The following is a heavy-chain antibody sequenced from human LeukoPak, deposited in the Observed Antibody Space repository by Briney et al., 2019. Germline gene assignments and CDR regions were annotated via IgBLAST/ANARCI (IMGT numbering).Heavy chain of an antibody. J-gene: IGHJ5*02. D-gene: IGHD3-10*01. CDR1: GGSISSYY. CDR2: IYYSGST. CDR3: ARDRGAPATPYNWFDP. Sequence: SETLSLTCTVSGGSISSYYWSWIRQPPGKGLEWIGYIYYSGSTNYNPSLKSRVTMSVDTSKNQFSLKLSSVTAANTAVYYCARDRGAPATPYNWFDPWGQGTLVTVSS. V-gene: IGHV4-59*01.